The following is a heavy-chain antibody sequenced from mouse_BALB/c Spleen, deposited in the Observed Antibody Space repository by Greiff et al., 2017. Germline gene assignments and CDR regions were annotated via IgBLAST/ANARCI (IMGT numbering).Heavy chain of an antibody. V-gene: IGHV1-4*01. CDR2: INPSSGYT. J-gene: IGHJ1*01. CDR3: ARRGDHWYFDV. CDR1: GYTFTSYT. Sequence: VKLMESGAELARPGASVKMSCKASGYTFTSYTMHWVKQRPGQGLEWIGYINPSSGYTNYNQKFKDKATLTADKSSSTAYMQLSSLTSEDSAVYYCARRGDHWYFDVWGAGTTVTVSS.